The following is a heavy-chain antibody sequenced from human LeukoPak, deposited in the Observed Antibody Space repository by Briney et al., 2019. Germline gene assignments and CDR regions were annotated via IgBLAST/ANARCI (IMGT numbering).Heavy chain of an antibody. D-gene: IGHD1-26*01. V-gene: IGHV3-30*04. CDR3: ARDYLMGGTTGKAFDI. CDR2: ISYDGNIK. J-gene: IGHJ3*02. Sequence: GRSLRLSCAASGFTFSSYAMHWVRQAPGKGLEWVAVISYDGNIKYYTDSVKGRFTISRDNSKNTLYLQMNSLRAEDTAVYYCARDYLMGGTTGKAFDIWGQGTMVTISS. CDR1: GFTFSSYA.